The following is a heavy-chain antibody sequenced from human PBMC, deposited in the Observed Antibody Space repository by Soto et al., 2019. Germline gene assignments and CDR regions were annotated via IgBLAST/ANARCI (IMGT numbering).Heavy chain of an antibody. J-gene: IGHJ6*02. V-gene: IGHV1-69*13. CDR3: ARLSIVVVPAAMVGDYYYYYGMDV. D-gene: IGHD2-2*01. CDR2: IIPIFGTA. CDR1: GGTFSSYA. Sequence: SVKVSCKASGGTFSSYAISWVRQAPGQGLEWMGGIIPIFGTANYAQKFQGRVTITADESTSTAYMELSSLRSEDTAVYCCARLSIVVVPAAMVGDYYYYYGMDVWGQGTTVTVSS.